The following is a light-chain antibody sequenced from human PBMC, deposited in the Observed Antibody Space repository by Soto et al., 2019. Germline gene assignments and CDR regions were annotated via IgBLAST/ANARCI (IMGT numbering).Light chain of an antibody. CDR1: QTVITY. Sequence: IQMTQAPSPLSASVGDRVTITCRASQTVITYLNWYQQKPGKAPKLLIYGASSLQSGVPSRFSGSGSGTDFTLTISSLQPEDFGTYYCQQSFSTPRTFGQGAKV. V-gene: IGKV1-39*01. CDR3: QQSFSTPRT. J-gene: IGKJ1*01. CDR2: GAS.